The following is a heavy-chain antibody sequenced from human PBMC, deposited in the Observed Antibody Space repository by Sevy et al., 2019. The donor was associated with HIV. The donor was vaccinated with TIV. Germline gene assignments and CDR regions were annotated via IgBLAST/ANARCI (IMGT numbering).Heavy chain of an antibody. J-gene: IGHJ6*02. CDR3: ARVVGPMVRGAKVHPYYGMDV. V-gene: IGHV3-30-3*01. CDR2: ISYDGSNK. CDR1: GFTFSSYA. D-gene: IGHD3-10*01. Sequence: GGSLRLSCAASGFTFSSYAMHWVRQAPGKGLEWVAVISYDGSNKYYADSVNGRFTISRDNSKNTVYLQMNSLRAEDTAVYYCARVVGPMVRGAKVHPYYGMDVWGQGTTVTVSS.